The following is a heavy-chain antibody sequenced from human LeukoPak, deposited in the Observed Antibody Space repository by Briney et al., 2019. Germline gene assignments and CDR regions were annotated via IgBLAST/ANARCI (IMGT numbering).Heavy chain of an antibody. J-gene: IGHJ3*02. Sequence: SVKVSCKASGGTFSSYAISWVRQAPGQGLEWMGGIIPIFGTANYAQKFQGRVTITTDESTSTAYMELSSLRSEDTAVYYCATGYSSSWYDAFDIWGQGTMVTVSS. CDR2: IIPIFGTA. V-gene: IGHV1-69*05. CDR1: GGTFSSYA. CDR3: ATGYSSSWYDAFDI. D-gene: IGHD6-13*01.